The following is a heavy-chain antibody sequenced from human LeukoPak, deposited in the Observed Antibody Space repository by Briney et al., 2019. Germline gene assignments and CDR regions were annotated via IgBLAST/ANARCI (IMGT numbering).Heavy chain of an antibody. V-gene: IGHV4-38-2*02. CDR2: IYHSGST. CDR1: GGSISGYY. D-gene: IGHD2-21*02. CDR3: ARTPAYCGGDCHHYYSYYMDV. Sequence: SETLSLTCTVSGGSISGYYWGWIRQPPGKGLEWIGSIYHSGSTYYNPSLKSRVTISVDTSKNQFSLKLSSVTAADTAVYYCARTPAYCGGDCHHYYSYYMDVWGKGTTVTVSS. J-gene: IGHJ6*03.